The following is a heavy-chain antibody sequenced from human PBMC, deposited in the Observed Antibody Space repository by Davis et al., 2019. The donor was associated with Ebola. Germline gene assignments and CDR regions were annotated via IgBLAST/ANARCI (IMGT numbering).Heavy chain of an antibody. CDR3: ARERIIGTNRGRLDS. D-gene: IGHD1-7*01. CDR2: ISSNVRYI. V-gene: IGHV3-21*04. J-gene: IGHJ5*01. Sequence: GESLKISCAASGFSFSNYAMNWVRQAPGKGLEWVSSISSNVRYIYYADSVKGRFTISRDNARNSLHLQMTSLRVEDTAVYYCARERIIGTNRGRLDSWGHGTLVTVSS. CDR1: GFSFSNYA.